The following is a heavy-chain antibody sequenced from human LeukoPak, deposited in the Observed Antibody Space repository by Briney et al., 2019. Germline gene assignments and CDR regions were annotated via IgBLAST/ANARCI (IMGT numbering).Heavy chain of an antibody. V-gene: IGHV1-69*04. J-gene: IGHJ4*02. CDR2: IIPILGIA. Sequence: VASVTVSCKASGGTFSSYAISWVRQAPGQGLEWMGRIIPILGIANYAQKFQGRVTITADKSTSTAYMELSSLRSEDTAVYYCAMNIVVVPAAPEDWGQGTLVTVSS. CDR3: AMNIVVVPAAPED. D-gene: IGHD2-2*01. CDR1: GGTFSSYA.